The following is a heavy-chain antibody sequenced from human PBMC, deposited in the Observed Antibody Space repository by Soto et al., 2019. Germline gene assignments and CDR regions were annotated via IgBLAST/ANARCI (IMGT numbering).Heavy chain of an antibody. D-gene: IGHD2-21*02. CDR1: GYSFTSYW. CDR2: IYPGDSDT. J-gene: IGHJ6*02. V-gene: IGHV5-51*01. CDR3: ARVRIPTANYYYYGMDV. Sequence: GESLKISCKGSGYSFTSYWIAWARQMPGKGLEWMGIIYPGDSDTKYSPSFQGQVTISVDKSISTAYVQWSSLKASDTAMYYCARVRIPTANYYYYGMDVWGQGTTVTVSS.